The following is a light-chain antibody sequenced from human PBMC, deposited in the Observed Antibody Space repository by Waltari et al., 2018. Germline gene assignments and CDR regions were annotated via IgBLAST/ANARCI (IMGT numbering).Light chain of an antibody. V-gene: IGKV3-20*01. J-gene: IGKJ1*01. CDR3: QNHERLPAT. CDR2: AAS. CDR1: QSFSKY. Sequence: CRARQSFSKYFVWYQQRPGQAPRLLIYAASTRATGIPDRFSGSGFGTDFSLTISRLEPEDFAVYYCQNHERLPATFGQGTRVEIK.